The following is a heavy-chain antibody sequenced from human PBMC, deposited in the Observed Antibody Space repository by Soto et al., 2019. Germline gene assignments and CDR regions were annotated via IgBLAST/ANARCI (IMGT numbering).Heavy chain of an antibody. CDR3: ASPIIPTPGYYYGMDV. CDR1: GGTFSSFA. V-gene: IGHV1-69*12. CDR2: IIPIFGAA. J-gene: IGHJ6*02. Sequence: QVQLVQPGAEVKKPGSSVKVSCKASGGTFSSFAINWVRQAPGQGLEWMGGIIPIFGAADYAQKFQGRVTITADESTSTAYMELSSLRSEDTAVYYCASPIIPTPGYYYGMDVWGQGNTVTVSS. D-gene: IGHD3-10*01.